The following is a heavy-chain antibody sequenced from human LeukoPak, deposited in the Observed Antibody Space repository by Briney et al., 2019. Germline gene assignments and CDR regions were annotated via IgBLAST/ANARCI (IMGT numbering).Heavy chain of an antibody. D-gene: IGHD2-2*01. CDR1: GGSISSYY. CDR2: IYSTGST. CDR3: ARDRGYCSGTTCYPRFDP. V-gene: IGHV4-4*07. J-gene: IGHJ5*02. Sequence: SETLSLTCTASGGSISSYYWSWIRQPAGKGLEWIGRIYSTGSTIYNPSLESRVTMSVDTSRNQFSLNLTSVTAADTAVYYCARDRGYCSGTTCYPRFDPWGQGTLVTVSS.